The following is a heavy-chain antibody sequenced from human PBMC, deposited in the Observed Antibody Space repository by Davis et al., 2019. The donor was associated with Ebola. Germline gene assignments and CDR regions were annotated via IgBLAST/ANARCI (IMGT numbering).Heavy chain of an antibody. CDR2: IRSKAYGVNT. D-gene: IGHD6-13*01. CDR1: GSTPGDYA. CDR3: TRDLKQPPPSYYYGMDV. J-gene: IGHJ6*02. V-gene: IGHV3-49*04. Sequence: RSLSLSCPAYGSTPGDYAMSWVRQAPGSGLEWEGFIRSKAYGVNTQYAASVKGRFTISRDDSKSIVFLQMNSLKTDDTAVYYCTRDLKQPPPSYYYGMDVWGQGTTVTVSS.